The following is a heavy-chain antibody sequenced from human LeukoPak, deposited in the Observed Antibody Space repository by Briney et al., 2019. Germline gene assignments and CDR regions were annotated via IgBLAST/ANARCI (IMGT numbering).Heavy chain of an antibody. D-gene: IGHD3-3*01. CDR3: AGRTIFGVGRTGYAYY. V-gene: IGHV4-39*01. Sequence: SDTLSLTCTVSGGSISSSSYYWGWIRKPPGKGVEWIGSIYYSGSTYYNPSLKSRVTISVDTSKNQFSLKLSSVTAADTAVYYCAGRTIFGVGRTGYAYYWGQGTLVTVSS. CDR1: GGSISSSSYY. CDR2: IYYSGST. J-gene: IGHJ4*02.